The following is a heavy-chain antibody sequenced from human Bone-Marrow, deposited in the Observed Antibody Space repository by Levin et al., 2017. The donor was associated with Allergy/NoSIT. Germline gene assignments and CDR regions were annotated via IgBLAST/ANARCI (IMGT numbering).Heavy chain of an antibody. J-gene: IGHJ4*02. CDR1: GFTFSSYS. Sequence: GGSLRLSCAASGFTFSSYSMNWVRQAPGKGLEWVSSISSSSSYIYYADSVKGRFTISRDNAKNSLYLQMNSLRAEDTAVYYCARDSTPAYDFWSGYNFDYWGQGTLVTVSS. D-gene: IGHD3-3*01. V-gene: IGHV3-21*01. CDR3: ARDSTPAYDFWSGYNFDY. CDR2: ISSSSSYI.